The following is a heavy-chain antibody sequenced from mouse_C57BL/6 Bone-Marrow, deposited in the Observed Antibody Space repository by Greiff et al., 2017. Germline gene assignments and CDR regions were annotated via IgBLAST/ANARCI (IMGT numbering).Heavy chain of an antibody. CDR2: IHPNSGST. Sequence: VQLQESGAELVKPGASVKLSCKASGYTFTSYWMHWVKQRPGQGLEWIGMIHPNSGSTNYNEKFKSKATLTVDKSSSTAYMQLSSLTSEDSAVYYCARSPYFLDVWGTGTTVTVSS. CDR1: GYTFTSYW. J-gene: IGHJ1*03. V-gene: IGHV1-64*01. CDR3: ARSPYFLDV. D-gene: IGHD6-5*01.